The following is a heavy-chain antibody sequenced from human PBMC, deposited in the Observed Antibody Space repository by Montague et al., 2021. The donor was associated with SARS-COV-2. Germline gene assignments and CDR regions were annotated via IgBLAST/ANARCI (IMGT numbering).Heavy chain of an antibody. Sequence: SETLSLTCTVSGGSIGSYYWSWIRQPPGKGLEWIGYIYYSGSANYNPSLKSPVTISVDTSKNQFSLKLSSVTAADTAVYYRARGDVEMATIKSGGPFYHFDYWGQGTLVTVSS. J-gene: IGHJ4*02. CDR2: IYYSGSA. D-gene: IGHD5-24*01. V-gene: IGHV4-59*13. CDR1: GGSIGSYY. CDR3: ARGDVEMATIKSGGPFYHFDY.